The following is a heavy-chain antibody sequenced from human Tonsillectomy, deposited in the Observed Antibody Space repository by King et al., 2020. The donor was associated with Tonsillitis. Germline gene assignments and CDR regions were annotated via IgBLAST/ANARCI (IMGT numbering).Heavy chain of an antibody. CDR2: IRCSNNYI. Sequence: VQLVESGGGLVEPGGSLRLSCAASGFTFNRYTMNWVRQAPGKGLEWVSSIRCSNNYIYYTDSMKGRFTISRDNAKNSLYLQMNSLRVEDTAVYYCAREFTGSSGFSLCYWGEASLVTVSS. CDR3: AREFTGSSGFSLCY. V-gene: IGHV3-21*01. CDR1: GFTFNRYT. D-gene: IGHD3-22*01. J-gene: IGHJ4*02.